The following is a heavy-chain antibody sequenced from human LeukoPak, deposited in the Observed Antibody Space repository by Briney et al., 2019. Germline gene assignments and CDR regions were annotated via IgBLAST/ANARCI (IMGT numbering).Heavy chain of an antibody. J-gene: IGHJ5*02. CDR3: AKHQSSGGTYNWFDP. V-gene: IGHV3-53*01. CDR1: GFTVSSNS. Sequence: GGSLRLSCTVSGFTVSSNSMSWVRQAPGKGLEWVSFIYSGDTHYSDSVKGRFTISRDHSKNTLYLQMNSLRADDTAIYYCAKHQSSGGTYNWFDPWGQGTLVTVSS. D-gene: IGHD2-15*01. CDR2: IYSGDT.